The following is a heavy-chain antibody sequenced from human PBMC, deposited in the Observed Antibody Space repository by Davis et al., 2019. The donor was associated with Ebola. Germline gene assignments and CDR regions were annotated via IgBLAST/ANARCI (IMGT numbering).Heavy chain of an antibody. J-gene: IGHJ4*02. D-gene: IGHD3-22*01. CDR2: IRYDGSNK. CDR3: AKGRYCYDSSGAFDY. CDR1: GFTFSSYG. Sequence: GESLKISCAASGFTFSSYGMHWVRQAPGKGLEWVAFIRYDGSNKYYADSVKGRFTISRDNSKNTLYLQMNSLRAEDTAVYYCAKGRYCYDSSGAFDYWGQGTLVTVSS. V-gene: IGHV3-30*02.